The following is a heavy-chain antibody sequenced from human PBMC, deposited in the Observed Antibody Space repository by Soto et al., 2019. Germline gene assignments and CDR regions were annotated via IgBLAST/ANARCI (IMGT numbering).Heavy chain of an antibody. J-gene: IGHJ4*02. CDR3: TRDWDS. CDR2: IKQDGSET. CDR1: GFVFRNYW. Sequence: PGGSLRLSCAVSGFVFRNYWMAWTRQAPGKGLEWVAVIKQDGSETHYVDSVRGRYTISRDNAWDSLYLEMNSLRVDDTAVYYCTRDWDSWXQGTLVTVSS. V-gene: IGHV3-7*01.